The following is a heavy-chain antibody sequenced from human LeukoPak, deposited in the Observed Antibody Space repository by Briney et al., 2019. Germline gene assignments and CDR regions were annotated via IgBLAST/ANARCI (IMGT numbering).Heavy chain of an antibody. CDR1: GGSFSGYY. CDR2: INHSGST. J-gene: IGHJ5*02. Sequence: SETLSLTCAVYGGSFSGYYWSWIRQPPGKGLEWIGEINHSGSTNYNPSLKSRATISVDTSKNQFSLKLSSVTAADTAVYYCARTPHYCSSTSCLGNWFDPWGQGTLVTVSS. D-gene: IGHD2-2*01. CDR3: ARTPHYCSSTSCLGNWFDP. V-gene: IGHV4-34*01.